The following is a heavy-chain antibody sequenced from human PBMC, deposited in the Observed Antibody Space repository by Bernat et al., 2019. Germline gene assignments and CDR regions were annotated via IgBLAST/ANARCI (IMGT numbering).Heavy chain of an antibody. CDR1: GFIFNRNW. CDR2: IKEDGNQK. CDR3: ARGDPEIGNIPSD. Sequence: EVQLVESGGGLVQPGGSLRLSCGASGFIFNRNWMSWVRQAPGKGLEWVANIKEDGNQKYYVESVKGRFTVSRDNAKNSLSLQMNSLRVEDTAIYFCARGDPEIGNIPSDWGQGTLVTVSS. V-gene: IGHV3-7*01. J-gene: IGHJ4*02. D-gene: IGHD2/OR15-2a*01.